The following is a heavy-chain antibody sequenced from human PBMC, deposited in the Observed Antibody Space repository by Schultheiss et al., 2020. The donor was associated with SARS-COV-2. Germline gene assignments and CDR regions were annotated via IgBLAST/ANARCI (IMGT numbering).Heavy chain of an antibody. CDR2: ISGSGGST. V-gene: IGHV3-23*01. CDR1: GFTFSDRT. J-gene: IGHJ4*02. CDR3: AKGREVCTGSCYRGYFDY. Sequence: GGSLRLSCAASGFTFSDRTMDWVRQAPGKGLEWVSAISGSGGSTYYADSVKGRFTISRDNSNGMVFLQMSSLRADDSSTYYCAKGREVCTGSCYRGYFDYSGRGALVTVSS. D-gene: IGHD2-8*02.